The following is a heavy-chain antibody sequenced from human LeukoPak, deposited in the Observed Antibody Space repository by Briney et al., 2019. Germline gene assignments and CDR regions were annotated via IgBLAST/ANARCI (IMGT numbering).Heavy chain of an antibody. Sequence: SETLSLTCTVSGGSISSYYWSWIRQPPGKGLEWIGYIYYSGSANYNPSLKSRVTMSIDTSKNQFSLKLSSVTAADTAVYYCARELIRNSGSYHCDSWGQGTLVTVS. CDR2: IYYSGSA. CDR1: GGSISSYY. CDR3: ARELIRNSGSYHCDS. V-gene: IGHV4-59*01. D-gene: IGHD1-26*01. J-gene: IGHJ4*02.